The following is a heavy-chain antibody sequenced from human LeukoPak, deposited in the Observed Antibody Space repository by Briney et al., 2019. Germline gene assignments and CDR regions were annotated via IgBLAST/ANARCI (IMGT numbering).Heavy chain of an antibody. D-gene: IGHD3-10*01. J-gene: IGHJ5*02. CDR1: GGTFSSYA. Sequence: APVKVSCKASGGTFSSYAISWVRQAPGQGLEWMGRIIPILGIANYAQKFQGRVTMTTDTSTSTAYMELRSLRSDDTAVYYCARITMVRGVPSWFDPWGQGTLVTVSS. CDR2: IIPILGIA. CDR3: ARITMVRGVPSWFDP. V-gene: IGHV1-69*04.